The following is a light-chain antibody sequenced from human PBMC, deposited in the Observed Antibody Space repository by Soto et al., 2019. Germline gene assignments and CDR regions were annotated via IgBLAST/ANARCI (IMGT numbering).Light chain of an antibody. CDR2: DDS. V-gene: IGLV3-21*02. Sequence: SYVLTQPPSVSVAPGQTARITCGGNNIGSKSVHWYQQKPGQAPVLVVDDDSDRPSGIPERFSGSNSENTATMTISRVEAGDEADYFCHVWDSSSKHVFGTGTKLTVL. CDR3: HVWDSSSKHV. CDR1: NIGSKS. J-gene: IGLJ1*01.